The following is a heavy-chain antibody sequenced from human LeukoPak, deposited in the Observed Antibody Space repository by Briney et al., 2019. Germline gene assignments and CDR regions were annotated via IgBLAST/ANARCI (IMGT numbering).Heavy chain of an antibody. J-gene: IGHJ5*02. CDR3: ARPRTEGDWFDP. CDR2: INPNSGGT. Sequence: ASVKVSCKASGYAFTGYYMHWVRQAPGQGLEWMGWINPNSGGTNYAQKFQGRVTMTRDTSTSTAYMELSRLRSDDTAVYYRARPRTEGDWFDPWGQGTLVTVSS. V-gene: IGHV1-2*02. CDR1: GYAFTGYY. D-gene: IGHD3-16*01.